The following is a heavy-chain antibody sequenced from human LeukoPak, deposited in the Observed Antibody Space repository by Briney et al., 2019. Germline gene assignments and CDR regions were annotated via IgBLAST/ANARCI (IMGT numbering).Heavy chain of an antibody. J-gene: IGHJ6*03. V-gene: IGHV4-59*01. CDR2: IYYSGST. Sequence: SETLSLTCTVSGGSISSYCWSWIRQPPGKGLEWIGYIYYSGSTNYNPSLKSRVTISVDTSKNQFSLKLSSVTAADTAVYYCARGAPGTYDFWSGYSYYYYYYMDVWGKGTTVTVSS. D-gene: IGHD3-3*01. CDR1: GGSISSYC. CDR3: ARGAPGTYDFWSGYSYYYYYYMDV.